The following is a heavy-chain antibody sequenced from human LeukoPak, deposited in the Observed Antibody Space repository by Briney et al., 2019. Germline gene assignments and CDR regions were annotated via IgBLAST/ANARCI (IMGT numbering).Heavy chain of an antibody. CDR3: ARFPGGAEYRHYYYMDV. V-gene: IGHV4-34*01. Sequence: PSGTLSLTCAVYGGSFSGYYWSWIRQPPGKGLEWIGEINHSGSTNYNPSLKSRVTISVDTSKNQFSLKLSSVTAADTAVYYCARFPGGAEYRHYYYMDVWGKGTTVTVSS. CDR1: GGSFSGYY. CDR2: INHSGST. D-gene: IGHD1-14*01. J-gene: IGHJ6*03.